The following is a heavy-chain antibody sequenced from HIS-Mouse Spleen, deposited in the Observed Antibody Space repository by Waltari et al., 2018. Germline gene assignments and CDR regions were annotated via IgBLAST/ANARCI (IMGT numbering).Heavy chain of an antibody. J-gene: IGHJ4*02. CDR1: GFTASSNY. CDR3: ARGYGDYPYYFDY. Sequence: EVQLVESGGGLIQPGGSLRLSCAASGFTASSNYMTWVRQAPGKGLEWVSVIYSGGSTYYADSVKGRFTISRDNSKNTLYLQMNSLRAEDTAVYYCARGYGDYPYYFDYWGQGTLVTVSS. D-gene: IGHD4-17*01. CDR2: IYSGGST. V-gene: IGHV3-53*01.